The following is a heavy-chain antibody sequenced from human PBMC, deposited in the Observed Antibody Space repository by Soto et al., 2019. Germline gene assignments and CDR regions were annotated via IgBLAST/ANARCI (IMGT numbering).Heavy chain of an antibody. V-gene: IGHV3-23*01. D-gene: IGHD6-19*01. CDR1: GFTFSSYA. CDR2: ISGSGGST. Sequence: GGSLRLSCAASGFTFSSYAMSWVRQAPGKGLEWVSAISGSGGSTYYADSVKGGFTISRDNSKNTLYLQMNSLRAEDKAVYYCAKDEIGRAVDDGVDVWGKGTTVTVSS. J-gene: IGHJ6*04. CDR3: AKDEIGRAVDDGVDV.